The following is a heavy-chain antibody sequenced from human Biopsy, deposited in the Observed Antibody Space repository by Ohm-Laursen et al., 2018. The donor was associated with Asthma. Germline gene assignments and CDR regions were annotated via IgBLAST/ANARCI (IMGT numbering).Heavy chain of an antibody. D-gene: IGHD4-17*01. CDR1: GYSLTDLS. CDR3: ASDFPKDYVRYNFQF. Sequence: ASVKVSCKISGYSLTDLSMHWVRQAPGQGLEWMGGHDHEEGGTVNAWRFQDRVTMTEDTSTDTAYMELSGLSSDDTAVYYCASDFPKDYVRYNFQFWGQGTLVTVSS. J-gene: IGHJ4*02. V-gene: IGHV1-24*01. CDR2: HDHEEGGT.